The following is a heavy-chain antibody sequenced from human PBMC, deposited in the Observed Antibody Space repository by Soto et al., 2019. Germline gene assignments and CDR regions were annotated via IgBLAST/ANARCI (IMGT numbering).Heavy chain of an antibody. V-gene: IGHV3-72*01. Sequence: EVQLVESGGGLVQPGGSLRLSCAASGFTLSDHYLDWVRQAPGKGLEWVGRSRHRVKSFTTAYAASVRGRFTFSRDDSTSSLYLQMNSLKTDDTGVYYCARACTPDSTGYDYWGQGTLVTVSS. CDR3: ARACTPDSTGYDY. J-gene: IGHJ4*02. CDR2: SRHRVKSFTT. CDR1: GFTLSDHY. D-gene: IGHD1-1*01.